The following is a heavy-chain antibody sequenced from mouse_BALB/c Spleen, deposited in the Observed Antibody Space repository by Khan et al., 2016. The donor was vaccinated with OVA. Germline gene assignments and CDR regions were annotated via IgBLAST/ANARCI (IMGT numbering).Heavy chain of an antibody. J-gene: IGHJ3*01. Sequence: EVELVESGGGLVKPGGSLTLSCAASGFTFSSFTMSWVRQTPEKRLEWVATISSGGDNTYYPDSVKGRFTISRDNAKNNLYLQMSCLRSEDTALSYCARSSYGSFAYWGQGTLVTVSA. CDR3: ARSSYGSFAY. CDR2: ISSGGDNT. D-gene: IGHD1-1*02. CDR1: GFTFSSFT. V-gene: IGHV5-9*03.